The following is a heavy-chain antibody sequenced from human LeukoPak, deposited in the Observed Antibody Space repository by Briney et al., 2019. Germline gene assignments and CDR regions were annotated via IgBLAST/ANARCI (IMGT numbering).Heavy chain of an antibody. D-gene: IGHD3-10*01. V-gene: IGHV3-74*01. Sequence: PGGSLRLSCAASGFTFSSYWMHWVRQAPGKGLVWVSRINSDGSSTSYADSVKGGFTISRDNAKNTLYLQMNSLRAEDTAVYYCARDQPLLWFRELWYYYYGMDVWGQGTTVTVSS. CDR3: ARDQPLLWFRELWYYYYGMDV. CDR2: INSDGSST. J-gene: IGHJ6*02. CDR1: GFTFSSYW.